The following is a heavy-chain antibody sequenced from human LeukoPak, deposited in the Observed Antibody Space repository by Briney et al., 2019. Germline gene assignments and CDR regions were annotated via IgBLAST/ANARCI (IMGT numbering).Heavy chain of an antibody. CDR3: ARVQKNYYDSSGPYDAFDI. D-gene: IGHD3-22*01. CDR1: GGFISSYY. J-gene: IGHJ3*02. V-gene: IGHV4-59*08. Sequence: SETLSLTCTVSGGFISSYYWSWIRQPPGKGLEWIGYIYYSGSTNYNPSLKSRVTISVDTSKNQFSLKLSSVTAADTAVYYCARVQKNYYDSSGPYDAFDIWGQGTMVTVSS. CDR2: IYYSGST.